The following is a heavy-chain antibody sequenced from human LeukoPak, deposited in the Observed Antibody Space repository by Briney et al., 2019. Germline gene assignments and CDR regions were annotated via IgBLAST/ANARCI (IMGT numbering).Heavy chain of an antibody. CDR2: IYHSGST. J-gene: IGHJ4*02. CDR3: ARVSHYYDSSGYSYYFDY. V-gene: IGHV4-38-2*02. Sequence: SETLSLTCTVSGYSISSGYYWGWIRQPPGKGLAWIGSIYHSGSTYYNPSLKSRVTISVDTSKNQFSLKLSSVTAADTAVYYCARVSHYYDSSGYSYYFDYWGQGTLVTVSS. CDR1: GYSISSGYY. D-gene: IGHD3-22*01.